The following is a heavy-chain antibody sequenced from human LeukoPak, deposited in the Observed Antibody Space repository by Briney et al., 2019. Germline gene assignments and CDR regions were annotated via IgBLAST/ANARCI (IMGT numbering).Heavy chain of an antibody. Sequence: SETLSLTCVVSGGSMSSGGYSWSWIRQPPGKGLEWIGYIYYSGTTYYNPSLKSRVTISVDTSKNQVSLKLSSVTAADTAEYFCARESRRSYCNEYWGQGTLVTVSS. D-gene: IGHD2-2*01. J-gene: IGHJ4*02. CDR1: GGSMSSGGYS. V-gene: IGHV4-30-4*07. CDR3: ARESRRSYCNEY. CDR2: IYYSGTT.